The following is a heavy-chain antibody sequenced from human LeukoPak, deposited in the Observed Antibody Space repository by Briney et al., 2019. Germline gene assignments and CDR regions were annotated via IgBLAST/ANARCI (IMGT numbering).Heavy chain of an antibody. J-gene: IGHJ4*02. CDR1: GFTFSSYS. D-gene: IGHD5-18*01. CDR3: ARANWDTAMDY. CDR2: ISSSSTYI. V-gene: IGHV3-21*01. Sequence: PGGSLRLSCAASGFTFSSYSMNWVRQAPGKGPEWVSSISSSSTYIYYADSVKGRFTISRDNAKNSLFLQLNSLRAEDTAVYYCARANWDTAMDYWGQGTLVTVSS.